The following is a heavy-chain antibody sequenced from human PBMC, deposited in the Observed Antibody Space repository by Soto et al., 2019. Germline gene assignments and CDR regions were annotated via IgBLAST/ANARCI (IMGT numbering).Heavy chain of an antibody. CDR2: ISHRGNT. Sequence: QLHLQESGSGLVKPSQTLSLTCGVSGASISLVGYSWSWIRQRPGKGLEWIGYISHRGNTYYNPSLRSRVTISVDRSKNEFSLNLRSVTAADTAMYYCARYDSSGDFDYWGQGTLVTVSS. D-gene: IGHD3-22*01. CDR3: ARYDSSGDFDY. J-gene: IGHJ4*02. V-gene: IGHV4-30-2*01. CDR1: GASISLVGYS.